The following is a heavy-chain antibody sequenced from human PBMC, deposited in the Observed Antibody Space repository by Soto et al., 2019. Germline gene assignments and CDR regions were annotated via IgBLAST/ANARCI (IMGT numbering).Heavy chain of an antibody. CDR2: INPNSGGT. V-gene: IGHV1-2*04. CDR3: ARGDYDFWSGYYSN. CDR1: GYTFTGYY. J-gene: IGHJ4*02. Sequence: VSVKVSCKASGYTFTGYYMHWVRQAPGQGLEWMGWINPNSGGTNYAQKFQGWVTITRDTSISTAYMELSRLRSDVTVVYYCARGDYDFWSGYYSNWGQGTLVTVSS. D-gene: IGHD3-3*01.